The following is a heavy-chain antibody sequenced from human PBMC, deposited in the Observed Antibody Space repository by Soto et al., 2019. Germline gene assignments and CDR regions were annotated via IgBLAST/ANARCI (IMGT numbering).Heavy chain of an antibody. D-gene: IGHD3-3*01. J-gene: IGHJ4*02. Sequence: ASVKVSCKASGYTFTSYGISWVRQAPGQGLEWMGWISAYNGNTNYAQKLQGRVTMTTDTSTSTAYMELRSLRSDDTAVYYCARAPIRDFWRGWSGDYWGQGTLVTVSS. CDR2: ISAYNGNT. V-gene: IGHV1-18*01. CDR1: GYTFTSYG. CDR3: ARAPIRDFWRGWSGDY.